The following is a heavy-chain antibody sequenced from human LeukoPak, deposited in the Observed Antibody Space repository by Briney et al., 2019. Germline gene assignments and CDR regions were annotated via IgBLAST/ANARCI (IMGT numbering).Heavy chain of an antibody. J-gene: IGHJ4*02. CDR3: AITSRSGSFDY. Sequence: GGSLRLSCAASGFTFSSYAMHWVRQAPGKGLEYVSAISSNGGSTYYANSVKGRFTISRDNSKNTLYLQMGSLRAEDMAVYYYAITSRSGSFDYWGQGTLVTVSS. D-gene: IGHD1-26*01. V-gene: IGHV3-64*01. CDR2: ISSNGGST. CDR1: GFTFSSYA.